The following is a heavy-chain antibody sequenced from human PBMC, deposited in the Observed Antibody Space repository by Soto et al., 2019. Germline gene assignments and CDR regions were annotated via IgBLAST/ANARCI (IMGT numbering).Heavy chain of an antibody. V-gene: IGHV1-69*05. Sequence: SVKVSCKASGGTFSSYAISWVRQAPGQGLEWMGGIIPIFGTANYAQKFQGRVTITTDESTSTAYMELSSLRSEDTAAYYCARGTDCSSTSCYLDYYYGMDVWGQGTTVTVSS. D-gene: IGHD2-2*01. CDR3: ARGTDCSSTSCYLDYYYGMDV. J-gene: IGHJ6*02. CDR1: GGTFSSYA. CDR2: IIPIFGTA.